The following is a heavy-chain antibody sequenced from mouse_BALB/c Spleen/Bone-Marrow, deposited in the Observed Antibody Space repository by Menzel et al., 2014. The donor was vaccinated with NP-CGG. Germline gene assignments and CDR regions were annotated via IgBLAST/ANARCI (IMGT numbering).Heavy chain of an antibody. D-gene: IGHD1-1*01. CDR3: ARDSITTVVATDY. Sequence: VQLQHSGAELVKPGASVKLSCKASGYTFISYWMHWVKQRPGQGLEWIGEIDPSDSYTNYNQKFKGKATLTVDKSSSTAYMQLSSLTSEDSAVYYCARDSITTVVATDYWGQGTTLTVSS. J-gene: IGHJ2*01. V-gene: IGHV1-69*02. CDR2: IDPSDSYT. CDR1: GYTFISYW.